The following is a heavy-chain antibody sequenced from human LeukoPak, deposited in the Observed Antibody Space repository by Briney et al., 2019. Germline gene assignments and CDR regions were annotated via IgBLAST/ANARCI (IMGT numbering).Heavy chain of an antibody. V-gene: IGHV4-59*01. Sequence: KPSETLSLTCTISGDSISNYYWSWIRQPPGRGLEWIGYTYYSGGTDYNPSLKSRVSISVDTSKTHFSLKLTSVTAADTAVYYCARTGYCSSKYCDYYGMDVWGQGTTVIVSS. D-gene: IGHD6-13*01. CDR3: ARTGYCSSKYCDYYGMDV. CDR1: GDSISNYY. J-gene: IGHJ6*02. CDR2: TYYSGGT.